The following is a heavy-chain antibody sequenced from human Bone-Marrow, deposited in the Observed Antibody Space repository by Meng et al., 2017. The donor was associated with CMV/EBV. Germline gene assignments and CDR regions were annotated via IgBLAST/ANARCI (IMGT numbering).Heavy chain of an antibody. CDR2: ISWDGGST. V-gene: IGHV3-43*01. J-gene: IGHJ4*02. Sequence: GESLKISCAASGFTFADYTMHWVRQAPGKGLEWISLISWDGGSTYYADSVKGRFTISRDNSKNSLYLQMNSLRAEDTAVYYCAKDSITMVRGVKAVIHYYFDYWGQGTLVTVSS. D-gene: IGHD3-10*01. CDR1: GFTFADYT. CDR3: AKDSITMVRGVKAVIHYYFDY.